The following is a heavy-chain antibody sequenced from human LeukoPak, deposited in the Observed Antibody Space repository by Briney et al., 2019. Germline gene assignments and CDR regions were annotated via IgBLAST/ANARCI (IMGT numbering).Heavy chain of an antibody. CDR2: FDPEDGET. D-gene: IGHD1-26*01. J-gene: IGHJ4*02. CDR1: GYTLTELS. Sequence: ASVKVSCKVSGYTLTELSMHRVRQAPGKGLEWMGGFDPEDGETIYAQKFQGRVTMTEDTSTDTAYMELSSLRSEDTAVYYCATSRQVWWLQPFDYWGQGTLVTVSS. CDR3: ATSRQVWWLQPFDY. V-gene: IGHV1-24*01.